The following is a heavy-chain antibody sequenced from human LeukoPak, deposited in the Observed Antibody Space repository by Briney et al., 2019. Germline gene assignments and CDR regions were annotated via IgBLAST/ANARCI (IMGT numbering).Heavy chain of an antibody. V-gene: IGHV3-23*01. D-gene: IGHD5-12*01. CDR2: IIGSSGST. CDR3: AKGAYDYIEIAYFDY. Sequence: GGSLSLPCAAARASFKKCAKIWVRHASGKGLEWVSLIIGSSGSTFYADSVKGRFTIYRDKSKNTLYLQMNSLRAEDTAVYYCAKGAYDYIEIAYFDYWGQGSLVTVFS. J-gene: IGHJ4*02. CDR1: RASFKKCA.